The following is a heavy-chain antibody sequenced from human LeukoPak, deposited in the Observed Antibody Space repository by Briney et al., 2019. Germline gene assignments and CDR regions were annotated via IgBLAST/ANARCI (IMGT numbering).Heavy chain of an antibody. V-gene: IGHV3-53*01. CDR3: ARVGDHFHWFLDL. CDR2: LYSGSDT. CDR1: GFTVSTNY. D-gene: IGHD2-21*01. Sequence: GGSLTLSCAASGFTVSTNYMNWVRQAPGKGLEWVSILYSGSDTYYSDSVKGRSTISRDDSRNTLFLHMSSLKAEDTAIYYCARVGDHFHWFLDLWGRGTLVGVSS. J-gene: IGHJ2*01.